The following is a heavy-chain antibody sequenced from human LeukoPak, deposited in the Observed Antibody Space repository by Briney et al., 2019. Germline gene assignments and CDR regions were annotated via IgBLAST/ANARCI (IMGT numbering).Heavy chain of an antibody. CDR1: GGSFSGYY. D-gene: IGHD6-19*01. J-gene: IGHJ4*02. Sequence: TSETLSLTCAVYGGSFSGYYWSWIRQPPGKGLEWIGEINHSGSTNYNPSLKSRVTISVDTSKNQFSLKLSSVTAADTAVYYCARGHVKRAGIAVAAADYWGQGTLVTVSS. CDR3: ARGHVKRAGIAVAAADY. CDR2: INHSGST. V-gene: IGHV4-34*01.